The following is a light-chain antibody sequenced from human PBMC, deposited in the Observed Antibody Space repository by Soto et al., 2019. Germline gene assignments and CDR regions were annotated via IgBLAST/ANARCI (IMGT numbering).Light chain of an antibody. CDR1: QSIRSSS. CDR3: HQYGSSPLT. Sequence: EIVLTQSPATLSLSPGERATLSCRASQSIRSSSLAWYQQKPGQAPRLLIYGGSSRATGIPDRFSGGGSGTDFSLTISRLETEDFSVYYCHQYGSSPLTFGGGTKV. V-gene: IGKV3-20*01. CDR2: GGS. J-gene: IGKJ4*01.